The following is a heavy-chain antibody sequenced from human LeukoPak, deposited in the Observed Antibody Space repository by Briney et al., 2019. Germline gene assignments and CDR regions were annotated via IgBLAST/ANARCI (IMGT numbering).Heavy chain of an antibody. D-gene: IGHD2-8*01. CDR2: IRSKAYGGPP. CDR1: GFTFCNYA. Sequence: GGSLRLSCTASGFTFCNYAMSWVRQAPGKGREWGGFIRSKAYGGPPEYAASVKGIFTISRDASNSIAYLQIHSRNTEDTAVYHCTRDAEDLVVMVYADISYYYMDVWGKGTTVTVSS. J-gene: IGHJ6*03. CDR3: TRDAEDLVVMVYADISYYYMDV. V-gene: IGHV3-49*04.